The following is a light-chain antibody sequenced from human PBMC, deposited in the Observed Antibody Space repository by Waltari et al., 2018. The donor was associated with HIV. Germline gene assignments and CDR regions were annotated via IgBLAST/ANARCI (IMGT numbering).Light chain of an antibody. J-gene: IGLJ3*02. CDR2: DVT. V-gene: IGLV2-14*03. CDR1: SSAVGGYNF. Sequence: QSALTQPASVSGSPGQSITIPCTGSSSAVGGYNFVSWYQQHPGKAPRVLIYDVTTRPSWVSDRFSGSRSGDTASLTSSGLQPEDEADYYCESYTSTSVWVVGGGTRLTVL. CDR3: ESYTSTSVWV.